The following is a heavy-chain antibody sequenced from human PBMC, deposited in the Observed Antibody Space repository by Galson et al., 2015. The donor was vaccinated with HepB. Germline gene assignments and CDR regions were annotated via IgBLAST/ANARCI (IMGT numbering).Heavy chain of an antibody. CDR1: GGSISGYY. J-gene: IGHJ6*02. CDR2: FYFSGGT. CDR3: ARFYSGSYPHYDYYGMDV. V-gene: IGHV4-59*01. D-gene: IGHD1-26*01. Sequence: TLSLTCSVSGGSISGYYWNWIRQPPGKGLEWIGYFYFSGGTNYNPSLKSRVTISVDTSKNQFSLKLSSVTAADAAVYFCARFYSGSYPHYDYYGMDVWGQGTTVSVSS.